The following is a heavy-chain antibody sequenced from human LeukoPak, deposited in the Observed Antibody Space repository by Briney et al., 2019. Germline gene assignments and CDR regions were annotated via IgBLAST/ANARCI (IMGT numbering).Heavy chain of an antibody. CDR2: ILPMFGTA. Sequence: SVTASSMASRGTFSSYAISWVRPPPKQGLEWMGGILPMFGTANYAQKLQSRVTITADESTSTAYMELSSLRSEDTAVYYCARATNYDFWRASGKAYFDYWGQGTLVTVSS. J-gene: IGHJ4*02. V-gene: IGHV1-69*13. CDR1: RGTFSSYA. D-gene: IGHD3-3*01. CDR3: ARATNYDFWRASGKAYFDY.